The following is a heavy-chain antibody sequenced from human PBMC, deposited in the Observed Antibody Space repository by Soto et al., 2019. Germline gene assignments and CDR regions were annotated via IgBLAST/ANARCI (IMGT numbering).Heavy chain of an antibody. CDR2: ISSSSSTI. D-gene: IGHD4-17*01. Sequence: PGGSLRLSCAASGFTFSSYSMNLVRQAPGKGLDWVSYISSSSSTIYYADSVKGRFTISRDNAKNSLYLQMNSLRAEDTAVYYSARDLVPDYGDSYYYYYMDVWGKGTTVTVSS. CDR1: GFTFSSYS. J-gene: IGHJ6*03. CDR3: ARDLVPDYGDSYYYYYMDV. V-gene: IGHV3-48*01.